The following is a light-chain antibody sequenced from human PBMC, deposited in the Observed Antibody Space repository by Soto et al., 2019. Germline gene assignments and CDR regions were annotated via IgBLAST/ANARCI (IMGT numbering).Light chain of an antibody. Sequence: NFMLTQPHSVSESPGKTVIISCTGSSGSIASNYVQWYQQRPGSAPTTVIYEDNQRPSGVPDRFSGSIDSSSNSASLTISGLKNEDEADYYCQSFDGNTVVFGGGTQLTVL. CDR2: EDN. CDR3: QSFDGNTVV. V-gene: IGLV6-57*02. CDR1: SGSIASNY. J-gene: IGLJ2*01.